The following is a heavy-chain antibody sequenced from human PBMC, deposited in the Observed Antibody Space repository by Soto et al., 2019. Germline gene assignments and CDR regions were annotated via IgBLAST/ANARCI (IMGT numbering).Heavy chain of an antibody. V-gene: IGHV3-64*01. Sequence: EVQLVESGGGLVQPGGSLRLSCAASGFTFSSYAMHWVRQAPGKGLEYVSVITSSGGNTDYASSVKGRFTISRDNSKNTMYLQMGSLIAADMAVYYCARRIPFGYGMDVWGQGTPVTVSS. D-gene: IGHD2-21*01. CDR1: GFTFSSYA. CDR2: ITSSGGNT. CDR3: ARRIPFGYGMDV. J-gene: IGHJ6*02.